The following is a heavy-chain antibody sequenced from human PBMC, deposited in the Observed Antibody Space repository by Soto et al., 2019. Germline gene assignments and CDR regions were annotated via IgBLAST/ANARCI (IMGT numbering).Heavy chain of an antibody. CDR2: ISGSGGST. CDR3: AKTRGIAVAGTVPASCSEP. Sequence: AGSMTLSCASAGFSVSSYAISWVRQAPGKGLEWVSAISGSGGSTYYADSVKGRFTISRDNSKNTLYLQMNSLRAEDTAVYYCAKTRGIAVAGTVPASCSEPWGQGSLVTVSS. J-gene: IGHJ5*02. V-gene: IGHV3-23*01. D-gene: IGHD6-19*01. CDR1: GFSVSSYA.